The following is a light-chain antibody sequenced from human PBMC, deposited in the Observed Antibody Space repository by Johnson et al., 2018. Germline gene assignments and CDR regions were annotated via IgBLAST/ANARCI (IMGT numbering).Light chain of an antibody. CDR2: ENN. V-gene: IGLV1-51*02. J-gene: IGLJ1*01. CDR1: SSNIGNNY. Sequence: QSVLTQPPSVSAAPGQKVTISCSGSSSNIGNNYVPWYQQPPGTAPKLLIDENNKRPSALPHRSSGSQSGTSATLAPTALQIRDEADYYSGTWDSSLSAGNVFGTGTKVSVL. CDR3: GTWDSSLSAGNV.